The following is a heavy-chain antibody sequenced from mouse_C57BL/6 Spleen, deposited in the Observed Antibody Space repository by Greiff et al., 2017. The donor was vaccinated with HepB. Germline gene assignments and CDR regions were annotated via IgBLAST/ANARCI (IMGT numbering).Heavy chain of an antibody. D-gene: IGHD2-3*01. CDR3: TRDGYSSFAY. J-gene: IGHJ3*01. CDR2: ISSGGDYI. CDR1: GFTFSSYA. Sequence: EVQLQESGEGLVKPGGSLKLSCAASGFTFSSYAMSWVRQTPEKRLEWVAYISSGGDYIYYADTVKGRFTISRDNARNTLYLQMSSLKSEDTAMYYCTRDGYSSFAYWGQGTLVTVSA. V-gene: IGHV5-9-1*02.